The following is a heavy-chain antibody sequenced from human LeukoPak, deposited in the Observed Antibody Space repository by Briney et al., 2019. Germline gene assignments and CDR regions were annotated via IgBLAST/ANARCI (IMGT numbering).Heavy chain of an antibody. Sequence: SETLSLTCTVSGGSTSSYYWSWIRQPPGKGLEWIGYIYYSGSTNYNPSLKSRVTISVDTSKNQFSLKLISVTAADTAVYYCARGAGKYYFHGMDVWGQGTTVTVSS. CDR3: ARGAGKYYFHGMDV. CDR2: IYYSGST. V-gene: IGHV4-59*01. J-gene: IGHJ6*02. CDR1: GGSTSSYY.